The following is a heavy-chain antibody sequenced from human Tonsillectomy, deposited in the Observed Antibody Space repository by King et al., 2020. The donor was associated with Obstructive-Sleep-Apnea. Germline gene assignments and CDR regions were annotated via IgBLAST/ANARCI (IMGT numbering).Heavy chain of an antibody. Sequence: VQLVESGGGLVQPGGSLRLSCTVSGISFSNYWMSWVRQAPGKGLEWGANIKKDGSERYDVDAVKGRFTISRDNAKNSLFLQMNSLRGEDTAVYFCALITGSDYWGQGTMVTVSS. CDR2: IKKDGSER. CDR3: ALITGSDY. V-gene: IGHV3-7*01. CDR1: GISFSNYW. J-gene: IGHJ4*02. D-gene: IGHD1-1*01.